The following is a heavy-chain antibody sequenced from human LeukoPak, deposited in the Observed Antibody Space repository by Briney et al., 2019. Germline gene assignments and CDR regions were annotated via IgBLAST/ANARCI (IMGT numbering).Heavy chain of an antibody. Sequence: SETLSLTCAVYGGSFSGYYWSWIRQPPGKGLEWIGEINYSGSTNYNPSLKSRVTISVDTFKNQFSLKLSSVTAADTAVYYCARTYSSNWYEGNWFDPWGQGTLVTVSS. CDR2: INYSGST. D-gene: IGHD6-13*01. CDR3: ARTYSSNWYEGNWFDP. CDR1: GGSFSGYY. J-gene: IGHJ5*02. V-gene: IGHV4-34*01.